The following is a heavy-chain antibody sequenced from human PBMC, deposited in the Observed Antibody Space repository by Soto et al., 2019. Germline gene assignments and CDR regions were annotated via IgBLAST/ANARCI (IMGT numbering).Heavy chain of an antibody. CDR3: ARVGTGAYYFDY. D-gene: IGHD7-27*01. CDR1: GFTFSSYW. J-gene: IGHJ4*02. Sequence: VRSLRLSWPAAGFTFSSYWMHWVRQAPGKGLVWVSRIKTDGSSTGYADSVKGRFTISRDNAQNTLYLQMNSLRAEDTALYYCARVGTGAYYFDYWGLGTLVTVSS. CDR2: IKTDGSST. V-gene: IGHV3-74*01.